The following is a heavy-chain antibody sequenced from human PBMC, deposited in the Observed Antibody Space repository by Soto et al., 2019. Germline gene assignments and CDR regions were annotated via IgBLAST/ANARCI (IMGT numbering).Heavy chain of an antibody. D-gene: IGHD2-2*02. V-gene: IGHV5-51*01. J-gene: IGHJ6*02. CDR3: ARDLCSSTSCYTPGYYYYYGMDV. CDR2: IYPGDSDT. Sequence: GESLKISCNASGYIFTLYWIGWVRQMPGKGLEWMGIIYPGDSDTRYSPSFQGQVTISADKSISTASLQWSSLKASDTAVYYCARDLCSSTSCYTPGYYYYYGMDVWGQGTTVTVSS. CDR1: GYIFTLYW.